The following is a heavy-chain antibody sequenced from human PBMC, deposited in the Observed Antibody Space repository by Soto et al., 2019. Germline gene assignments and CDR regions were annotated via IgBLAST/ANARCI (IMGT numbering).Heavy chain of an antibody. J-gene: IGHJ4*02. D-gene: IGHD3-3*01. Sequence: QITLNESGPTVVKPAETLTLTCTFSGFSLTTSGVGVVWIRQSPGKAPEWLALIYWDDDKRYSASLKSRLTINKDTSKNQVVLTMASVDPADTATYYCAHRILRTVFGLVTTTAIYFDFWGQGTPVVVSS. V-gene: IGHV2-5*02. CDR1: GFSLTTSGVG. CDR3: AHRILRTVFGLVTTTAIYFDF. CDR2: IYWDDDK.